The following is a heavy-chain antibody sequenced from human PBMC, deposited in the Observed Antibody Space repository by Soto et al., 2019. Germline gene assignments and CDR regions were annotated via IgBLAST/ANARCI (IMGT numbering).Heavy chain of an antibody. J-gene: IGHJ4*02. CDR1: GFTCYKDS. CDR3: TTGRDDLLY. V-gene: IGHV3-15*07. Sequence: GGSLTLSCAPSGFTCYKDSMNLARQAAGKGREWVVRIKSKTDGGTTDYAAPVKGRFTISRDDSKNMLYLQMNSLKTEDTGMYFCTTGRDDLLYWGQGTLVTVSS. D-gene: IGHD1-26*01. CDR2: IKSKTDGGTT.